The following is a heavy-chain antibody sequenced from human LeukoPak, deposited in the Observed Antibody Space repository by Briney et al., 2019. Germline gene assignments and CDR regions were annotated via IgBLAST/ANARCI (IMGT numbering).Heavy chain of an antibody. D-gene: IGHD3-22*01. Sequence: SETLSLTCTVSGGSISSYYWSWIRQPAGKGLEWIGRIYTNGSTNYNPSLKSRVTMSVDTSKNQFSLKLSSVTAADTAVYYCASSGYWVNWFDPWGQGTLVTVSS. V-gene: IGHV4-4*07. CDR3: ASSGYWVNWFDP. CDR1: GGSISSYY. J-gene: IGHJ5*02. CDR2: IYTNGST.